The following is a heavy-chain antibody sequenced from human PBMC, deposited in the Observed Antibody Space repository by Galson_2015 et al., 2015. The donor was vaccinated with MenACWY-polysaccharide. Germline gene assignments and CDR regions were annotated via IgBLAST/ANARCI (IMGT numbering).Heavy chain of an antibody. CDR3: ARGVWFGESIKEYFDY. Sequence: SLRLSCAASGFIFSDYFMSWIRQAPGKGLQWLSYISVSGKTIYYADSVKGRFTISRDNAKNSLYLQMNSLRAEDTAVYYCARGVWFGESIKEYFDYWGQGTLVTVSS. CDR1: GFIFSDYF. V-gene: IGHV3-11*01. J-gene: IGHJ4*02. CDR2: ISVSGKTI. D-gene: IGHD3-10*01.